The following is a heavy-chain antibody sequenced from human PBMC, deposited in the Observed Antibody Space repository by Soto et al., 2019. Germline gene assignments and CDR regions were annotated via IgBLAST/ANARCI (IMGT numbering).Heavy chain of an antibody. J-gene: IGHJ4*02. CDR3: AREHIAAAGTLDY. D-gene: IGHD6-13*01. CDR2: ISYDGSNK. V-gene: IGHV3-30-3*01. Sequence: LGGALRLSCAASGFTFSSYAMHWVRQAPGKGLEWVAVISYDGSNKYYADSVKGRFTVSRDNSKNTLYLQMNSLRAEDTAVYYCAREHIAAAGTLDYWGQGTLVTVSS. CDR1: GFTFSSYA.